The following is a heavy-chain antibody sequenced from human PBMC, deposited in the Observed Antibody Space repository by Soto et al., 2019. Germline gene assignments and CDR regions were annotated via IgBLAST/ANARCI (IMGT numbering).Heavy chain of an antibody. Sequence: QVQLVQSRGEVKKPGASVKVSCKTSGYSFTTYGISWVRQAPGQGLEWMGWISGYNGNTNYAQNLQGRVTMTTDTSTSTAYMELRSLRSDDTAAYYCAREGPAPYYYYGMDVWGQGSTVTVSS. CDR3: AREGPAPYYYYGMDV. J-gene: IGHJ6*02. CDR1: GYSFTTYG. CDR2: ISGYNGNT. V-gene: IGHV1-18*01.